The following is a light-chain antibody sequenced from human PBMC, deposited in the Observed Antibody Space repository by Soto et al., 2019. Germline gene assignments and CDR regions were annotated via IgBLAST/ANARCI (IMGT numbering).Light chain of an antibody. J-gene: IGKJ4*01. CDR3: QQYDNYPLT. CDR1: QTVGSW. Sequence: DIQMTQSPSTLSSSVGESVTITCRASQTVGSWLAWYQQKTGTAPKFLIYDDSTLESGVPSRLSGSGSGTELNLTISRLQPDDFATYYCQQYDNYPLTCGGGTKVDIK. CDR2: DDS. V-gene: IGKV1-5*01.